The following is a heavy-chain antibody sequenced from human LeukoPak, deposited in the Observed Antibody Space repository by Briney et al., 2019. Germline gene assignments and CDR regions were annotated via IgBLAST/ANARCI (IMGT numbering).Heavy chain of an antibody. Sequence: SETLSLTCAVYGGSFSGYYWSWIRQPPGKGLEWIGEINHSGSTNYNPSLKSRVTISVDTSKNQFSLKLSSVTAADTAVYYCARGSLWFGESDYWGQGTLVTVSS. J-gene: IGHJ4*02. CDR2: INHSGST. V-gene: IGHV4-34*01. D-gene: IGHD3-10*01. CDR3: ARGSLWFGESDY. CDR1: GGSFSGYY.